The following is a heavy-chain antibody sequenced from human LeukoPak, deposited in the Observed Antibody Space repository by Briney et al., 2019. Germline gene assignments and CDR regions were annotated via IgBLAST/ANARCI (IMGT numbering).Heavy chain of an antibody. CDR1: GYTFTSYD. D-gene: IGHD2-8*01. Sequence: ASVKVSCKASGYTFTSYDINWVRQATGQGLEWMGWMNPNSGNTGYAQKFQGRVTMTRNTSISTAYMELSSLRSEDTAVYYCARGDRFASTNGVWTDDYYYMDVWGKGTTVTVSS. CDR2: MNPNSGNT. V-gene: IGHV1-8*01. CDR3: ARGDRFASTNGVWTDDYYYMDV. J-gene: IGHJ6*03.